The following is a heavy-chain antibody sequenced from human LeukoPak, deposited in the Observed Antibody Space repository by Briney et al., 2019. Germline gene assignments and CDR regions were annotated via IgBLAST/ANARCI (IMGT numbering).Heavy chain of an antibody. J-gene: IGHJ4*02. D-gene: IGHD6-19*01. CDR1: GFTFSSHA. CDR3: AKGSSGWYGAAFENY. CDR2: ISGSGGST. Sequence: GGSLRLSCAASGFTFSSHAMSWVRQAPGKGLEWVSAISGSGGSTYYADSVKGRFTISRDNSKNTLYLQMNSLRAEDTAVYYCAKGSSGWYGAAFENYWGQGTLVTVSS. V-gene: IGHV3-23*01.